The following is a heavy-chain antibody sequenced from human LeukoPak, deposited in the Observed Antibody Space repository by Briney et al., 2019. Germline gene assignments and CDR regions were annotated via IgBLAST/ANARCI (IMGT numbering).Heavy chain of an antibody. CDR3: AREGVFDSSGYNDALDI. V-gene: IGHV3-53*01. Sequence: GGSLRLSCAASGFTFSDYYMSWIRQAPGKGLEWVSVIYSGGNTKYADSVKGRFTISRDNSKNTLYLQMNSLRAEDTAVYYCAREGVFDSSGYNDALDIWGQGTMVTVSS. D-gene: IGHD3-22*01. J-gene: IGHJ3*02. CDR1: GFTFSDYY. CDR2: IYSGGNT.